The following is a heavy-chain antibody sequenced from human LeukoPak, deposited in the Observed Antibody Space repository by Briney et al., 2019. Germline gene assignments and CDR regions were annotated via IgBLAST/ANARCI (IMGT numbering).Heavy chain of an antibody. D-gene: IGHD6-13*01. CDR2: IYYSGST. Sequence: SETLSLTCAVYGGSFSGYYWSWIRQPPGKGLEWIGYIYYSGSTNYNPSLKSRVTISVDTSKNQFSLKLSSVTAADTAVYYCARVYSSSWYLDYWGQGTLVTVSS. J-gene: IGHJ4*02. V-gene: IGHV4-59*01. CDR1: GGSFSGYY. CDR3: ARVYSSSWYLDY.